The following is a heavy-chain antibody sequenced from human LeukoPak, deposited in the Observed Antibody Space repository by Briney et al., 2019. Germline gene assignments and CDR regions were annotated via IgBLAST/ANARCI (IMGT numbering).Heavy chain of an antibody. CDR3: ARTRRITTPTFDY. CDR1: GYTFTGYY. Sequence: ASVKVSCKASGYTFTGYYMHWVRQAPGQGLEWMGWINPNSGGTNYAQKFRGRVTMTRDTSISTAYMELSRLRSDDTAVYYCARTRRITTPTFDYWGQGTLVTVSS. J-gene: IGHJ4*02. V-gene: IGHV1-2*02. D-gene: IGHD3-3*01. CDR2: INPNSGGT.